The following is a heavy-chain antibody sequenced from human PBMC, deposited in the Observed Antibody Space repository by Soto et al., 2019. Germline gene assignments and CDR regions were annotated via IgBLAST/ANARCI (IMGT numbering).Heavy chain of an antibody. J-gene: IGHJ4*02. D-gene: IGHD6-19*01. CDR3: LAVAGRNYFDY. CDR2: ISYDGSNK. CDR1: GFTFSSYG. V-gene: IGHV3-30*03. Sequence: VQLVESGGGVVQPGRSLRLSCAASGFTFSSYGMHWVRQAPGKGLEWVAVISYDGSNKYYADSVKGRFTISRDNSKNTLYLQMNSLRAEDTAVYYCLAVAGRNYFDYWGQGTLVTVSS.